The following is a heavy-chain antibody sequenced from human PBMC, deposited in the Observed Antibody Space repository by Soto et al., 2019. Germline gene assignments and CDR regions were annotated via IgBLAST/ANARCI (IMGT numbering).Heavy chain of an antibody. CDR1: GGTVASSHW. D-gene: IGHD2-21*02. CDR2: VYHTGDT. V-gene: IGHV4-4*01. CDR3: AREIVTAGGNHYFDP. J-gene: IGHJ5*02. Sequence: AETLSLTCGVSGGTVASSHWWSWVRQSPGGGLEWIGNVYHTGDTNFNPSLQSRVTISVDKSNNQFSLRLNSLTAADTAVYFCAREIVTAGGNHYFDPGGPGTLATV.